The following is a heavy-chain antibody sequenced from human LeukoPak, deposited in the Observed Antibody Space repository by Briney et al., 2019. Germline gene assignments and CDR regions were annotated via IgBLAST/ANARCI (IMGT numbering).Heavy chain of an antibody. V-gene: IGHV4-30-4*01. CDR3: ARGPNYVWGSYRYFDY. Sequence: SETLSLTCTVSGGSISSGDYYWSWIRQPPGKGLEWIGNIYYSGSTYYNPSLKSRVTISVDTSKNQFSLKLSSVSAADTGVYYCARGPNYVWGSYRYFDYWGQGTLVTVSS. CDR2: IYYSGST. J-gene: IGHJ4*02. CDR1: GGSISSGDYY. D-gene: IGHD3-16*02.